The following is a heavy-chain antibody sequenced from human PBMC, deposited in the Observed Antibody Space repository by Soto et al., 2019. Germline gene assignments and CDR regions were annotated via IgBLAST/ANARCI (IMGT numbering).Heavy chain of an antibody. V-gene: IGHV3-49*03. CDR1: GFTVGVYA. Sequence: PAGSLRLSCTTSGFTVGVYAMTWFRKTPGKGLEWLGFIRSKGYGGTTEYAASVKGRFTISRDDSNSIAYLQMNSLKTDDTAVYYCLGAGYMFAYWGQGTLVTVSS. CDR3: LGAGYMFAY. D-gene: IGHD3-9*01. J-gene: IGHJ4*02. CDR2: IRSKGYGGTT.